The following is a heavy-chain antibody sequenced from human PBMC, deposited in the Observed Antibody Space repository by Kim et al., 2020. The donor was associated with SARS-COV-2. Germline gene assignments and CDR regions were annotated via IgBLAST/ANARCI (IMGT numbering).Heavy chain of an antibody. CDR3: ARGATMVQGVILYYYYGRDV. V-gene: IGHV7-4-1*02. J-gene: IGHJ6*04. CDR1: VYTFTSYA. D-gene: IGHD3-10*01. CDR2: INTNTGNP. Sequence: ASVKVSCKASVYTFTSYAMNWVRQAPGQGLEWMGWINTNTGNPTYAQGFTGRFVFSLDTSVSTAYLQISSLTAEDTAVYYCARGATMVQGVILYYYYGRDVGGKGTTVPVSS.